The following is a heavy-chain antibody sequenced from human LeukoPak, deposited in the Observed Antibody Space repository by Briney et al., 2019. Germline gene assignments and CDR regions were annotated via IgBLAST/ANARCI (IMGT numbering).Heavy chain of an antibody. Sequence: SETLSLTCTVSGGSISSYYWSWVRQPPGKGLEWIGYIYYSGSTNYNPSLKSRVTISVDTSKNQFSLKLSSVTAADTAVYYCARGGYSGYDYAPLDYWGQGTLVTVSS. J-gene: IGHJ4*02. CDR3: ARGGYSGYDYAPLDY. D-gene: IGHD5-12*01. CDR1: GGSISSYY. V-gene: IGHV4-59*01. CDR2: IYYSGST.